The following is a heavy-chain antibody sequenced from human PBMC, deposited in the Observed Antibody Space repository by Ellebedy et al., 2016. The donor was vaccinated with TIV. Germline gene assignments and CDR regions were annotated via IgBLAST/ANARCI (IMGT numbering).Heavy chain of an antibody. J-gene: IGHJ4*02. CDR2: IYYSGST. V-gene: IGHV4-59*01. CDR1: GGSISSYY. D-gene: IGHD3-3*01. Sequence: SETLSLXXTVSGGSISSYYWSWIRQPPGKGLEWIGYIYYSGSTNYNPSLKSRVTISVDTSKNQFSLKLSSVTAADTAVYYCARGGEPYDFWSGYNFDYWGQGTLVTVSS. CDR3: ARGGEPYDFWSGYNFDY.